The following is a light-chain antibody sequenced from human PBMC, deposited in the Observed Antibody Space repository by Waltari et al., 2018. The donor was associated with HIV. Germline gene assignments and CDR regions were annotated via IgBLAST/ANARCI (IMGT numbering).Light chain of an antibody. Sequence: QSALTPPASVSGAPGQSITISCTGTASDIGDYNYVSWYQQHPGKAPKLVIYDVSNRPSEISTRFSGSKSGTTASLTISGLQAEDEAVYYCSSYTRSTRTTAWLFGGGTRLTVL. CDR3: SSYTRSTRTTAWL. CDR1: ASDIGDYNY. CDR2: DVS. J-gene: IGLJ2*01. V-gene: IGLV2-14*03.